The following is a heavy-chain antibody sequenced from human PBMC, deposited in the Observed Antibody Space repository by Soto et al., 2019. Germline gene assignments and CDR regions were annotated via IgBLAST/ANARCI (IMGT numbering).Heavy chain of an antibody. CDR3: ARDMRLGRSSGTIFDY. CDR2: ISYDGSNK. Sequence: GGSLRLSCAASGFTSSSYAMHWVRQAPGKGLEWVAVISYDGSNKYYADSVKGRFTISRDNSKNTLYLQMNSLRAEDTAVYYCARDMRLGRSSGTIFDYWGQGTLVTSPQ. CDR1: GFTSSSYA. V-gene: IGHV3-30-3*01. D-gene: IGHD2-2*01. J-gene: IGHJ4*02.